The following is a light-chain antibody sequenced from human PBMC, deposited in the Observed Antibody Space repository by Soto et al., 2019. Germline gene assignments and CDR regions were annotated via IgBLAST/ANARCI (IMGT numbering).Light chain of an antibody. J-gene: IGKJ4*01. CDR1: QTVGRN. CDR2: TTS. CDR3: QQNNNRPGS. V-gene: IGKV3-15*01. Sequence: EIALQQSPGTLSVSPGERVTLSCRPSQTVGRNLAWYQQKPGQAPRLLIYTTSTRAPGIPARFSGSGSGTAFTLTITSLKFEVVACYYVQQNNNRPGSFAGGTRLGIK.